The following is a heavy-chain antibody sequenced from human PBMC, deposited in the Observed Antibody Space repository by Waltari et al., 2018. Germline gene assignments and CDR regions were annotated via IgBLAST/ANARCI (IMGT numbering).Heavy chain of an antibody. CDR1: GYTFTSYA. J-gene: IGHJ4*02. D-gene: IGHD3-16*01. CDR2: IKTNTGNP. Sequence: QVQLVQSGSELKKPGASVKVSCKASGYTFTSYAMNWVRQAPGQGLEWMGWIKTNTGNPTYAQGFKGRFVFSLATSSRTAYLQISSLKAEDPAVYYCARDLTFGNAYWGQGTLVTVSS. V-gene: IGHV7-4-1*02. CDR3: ARDLTFGNAY.